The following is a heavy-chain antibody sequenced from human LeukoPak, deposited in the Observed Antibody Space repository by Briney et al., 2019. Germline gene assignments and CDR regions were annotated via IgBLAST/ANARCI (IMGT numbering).Heavy chain of an antibody. J-gene: IGHJ5*02. CDR2: IYYSGST. CDR3: ARCPLVRGVILPWFDP. V-gene: IGHV4-31*03. CDR1: GGSISSGGYY. D-gene: IGHD3-10*01. Sequence: SQTLSLTCTVSGGSISSGGYYWSWIRQHPGKGLEWIGYIYYSGSTYYNPPLKSRVSISVDTSKNQFSLKLSSVTAADTAVYYCARCPLVRGVILPWFDPWGQGTLVTVSS.